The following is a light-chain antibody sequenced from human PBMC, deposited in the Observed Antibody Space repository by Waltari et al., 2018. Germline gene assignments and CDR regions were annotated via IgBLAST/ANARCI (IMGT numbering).Light chain of an antibody. CDR1: SGSIAAHY. J-gene: IGLJ3*02. V-gene: IGLV6-57*01. CDR3: QSYDTTARV. Sequence: NFVLTQPHSVSESPEKTVTISCTRISGSIAAHYVQWYQQRPGSSPTIVIYENNQRPSGVPDPFSGSIDGSSNSASLTISGLKTDDEADYFCQSYDTTARVFGGGTKLTVL. CDR2: ENN.